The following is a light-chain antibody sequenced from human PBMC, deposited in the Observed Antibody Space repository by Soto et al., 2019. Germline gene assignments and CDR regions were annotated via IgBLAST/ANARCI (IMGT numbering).Light chain of an antibody. CDR3: EAWDDSLYGAV. Sequence: QSVLTQPPSASGTPGQRVTISCSGGSSNIGANPINWYQQLPGTAPKLLIYNNDQRPSGVPDRFSASKSGTSASLAISGLQSEDEADYYCEAWDDSLYGAVLGGGTKVTVL. J-gene: IGLJ2*01. CDR2: NND. V-gene: IGLV1-44*01. CDR1: SSNIGANP.